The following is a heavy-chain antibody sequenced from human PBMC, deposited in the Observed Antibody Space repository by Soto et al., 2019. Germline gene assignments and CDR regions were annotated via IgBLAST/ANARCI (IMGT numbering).Heavy chain of an antibody. CDR3: ARASSIAVAGTWNYFDY. D-gene: IGHD6-19*01. V-gene: IGHV4-34*01. Sequence: SETLSLTCAVYGGSFSGYYWSWIRQPPGKGLEWIGEINHSRSTNYNPSLKSVISRSVNTSKNQFSLKLRSVTAADTAVYYCARASSIAVAGTWNYFDYWGQGTLVTVSS. CDR2: INHSRST. J-gene: IGHJ4*02. CDR1: GGSFSGYY.